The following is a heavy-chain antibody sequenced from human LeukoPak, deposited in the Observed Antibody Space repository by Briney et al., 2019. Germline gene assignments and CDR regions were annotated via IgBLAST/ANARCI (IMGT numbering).Heavy chain of an antibody. V-gene: IGHV4-34*01. CDR1: GGPFSGYY. J-gene: IGHJ4*02. CDR3: AGQQGHTVAAFDY. Sequence: PSETLSLTCAVSGGPFSGYYWTWIRQPPGKGLEWIVDVSHGGSTNYNPSLKSRVTISVDTSMSQFSLRLKDVTAADRAVYFCAGQQGHTVAAFDYWGQGILVSVSS. CDR2: VSHGGST. D-gene: IGHD4-23*01.